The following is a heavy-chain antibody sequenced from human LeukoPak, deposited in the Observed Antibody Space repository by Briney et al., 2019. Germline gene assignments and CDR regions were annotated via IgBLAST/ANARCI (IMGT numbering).Heavy chain of an antibody. D-gene: IGHD2-21*02. Sequence: SETLSLTCTVSGDSLRKSTFYWVWIRQPPGKGLEWIGSIYYSGGADYNPSLQSRVTISVDTSKNEFSLKVRSVTAADTAVYFCARTHCEGDCFSAIRYWGQGTLVTVSS. J-gene: IGHJ4*02. CDR3: ARTHCEGDCFSAIRY. CDR1: GDSLRKSTFY. CDR2: IYYSGGA. V-gene: IGHV4-39*07.